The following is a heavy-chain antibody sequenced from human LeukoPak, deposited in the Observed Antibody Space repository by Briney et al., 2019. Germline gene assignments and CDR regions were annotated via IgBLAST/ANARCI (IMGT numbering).Heavy chain of an antibody. J-gene: IGHJ5*02. V-gene: IGHV3-21*06. CDR3: ARTQDSHDWIDT. CDR2: ISSFSNYI. D-gene: IGHD4-11*01. Sequence: GGSLRLSCAAHGLTFSTYGMNCVRQAPGKGLEWVSYISSFSNYIYYADSVRGRFIISRDNAKNSLYLQMDSLRVEDTAVYYCARTQDSHDWIDTWGQGTLVTVSS. CDR1: GLTFSTYG.